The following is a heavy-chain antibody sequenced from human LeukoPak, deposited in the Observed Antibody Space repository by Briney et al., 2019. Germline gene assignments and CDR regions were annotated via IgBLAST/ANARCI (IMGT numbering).Heavy chain of an antibody. J-gene: IGHJ4*02. CDR3: TRVRLEWEVDY. CDR2: VYYSGNT. Sequence: SETLSLTCTVSDGSISSVSYYWGWIRQPPGRALEWIGSVYYSGNTYYNPSFTGRLTISVDTSKNHFSLKLTSMTAADTAIYYCTRVRLEWEVDYWAQGTLVTVSS. D-gene: IGHD1-26*01. V-gene: IGHV4-39*07. CDR1: DGSISSVSYY.